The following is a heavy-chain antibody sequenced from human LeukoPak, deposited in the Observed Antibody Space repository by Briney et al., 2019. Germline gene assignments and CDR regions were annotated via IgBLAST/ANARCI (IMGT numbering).Heavy chain of an antibody. Sequence: SETLSLTCTVSGGSISSYYWGWIRQPPGKGLEWIGSIYYSGSTYYNPSLKSRVTISVDTSKNQFSLKLSSVTAADTAVYYCARDGKVDYYGSGTLSWGQGTLVTVSS. CDR3: ARDGKVDYYGSGTLS. J-gene: IGHJ4*02. D-gene: IGHD3-10*01. CDR1: GGSISSYY. V-gene: IGHV4-39*07. CDR2: IYYSGST.